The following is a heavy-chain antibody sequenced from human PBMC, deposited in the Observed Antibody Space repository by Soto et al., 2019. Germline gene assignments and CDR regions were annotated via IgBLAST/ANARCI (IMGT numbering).Heavy chain of an antibody. CDR1: GGTFSSYA. D-gene: IGHD2-15*01. J-gene: IGHJ5*02. CDR3: ARDVYCSGGSCYPHTSNWFDP. CDR2: IIPIFGTA. Sequence: QVQLVQSGAEVKKPGSSVKVSCKASGGTFSSYAISWVRQAPGQGLEWMGGIIPIFGTANYAQKFQGRVTITADESTSTAYMELSSLRSEDTAVYYCARDVYCSGGSCYPHTSNWFDPGGQGTLVTVSS. V-gene: IGHV1-69*01.